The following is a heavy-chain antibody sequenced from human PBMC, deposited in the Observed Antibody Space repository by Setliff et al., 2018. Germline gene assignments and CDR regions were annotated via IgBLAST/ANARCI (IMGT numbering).Heavy chain of an antibody. CDR1: GHSISSTGHY. Sequence: KSSETLSLTCGVSGHSISSTGHYWGWIRQPPGKELEWIGSINLRGRTYYNPSLKSRVTISTDTSKNQFSLNLSSLTVADTAFYYCARDVGDGYGVDAYAGGGFDIWGQGTMVTVSS. CDR3: ARDVGDGYGVDAYAGGGFDI. V-gene: IGHV4-38-2*02. CDR2: INLRGRT. D-gene: IGHD4-17*01. J-gene: IGHJ3*02.